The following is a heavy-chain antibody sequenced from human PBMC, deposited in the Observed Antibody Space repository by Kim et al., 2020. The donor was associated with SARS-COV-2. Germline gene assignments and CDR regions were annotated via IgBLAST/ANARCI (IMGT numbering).Heavy chain of an antibody. D-gene: IGHD6-19*01. CDR1: GGSISSSNW. J-gene: IGHJ4*02. V-gene: IGHV4-4*02. CDR3: AREVYSSGWYYFDY. CDR2: IYHSGST. Sequence: SETLSLTCAVSGGSISSSNWWSWVRQPPGKGLEWIGEIYHSGSTNYNPSLKSRVTISVDKSKNQFSLKLSSVTAADTAVYYCAREVYSSGWYYFDYWGQGTLVTVSS.